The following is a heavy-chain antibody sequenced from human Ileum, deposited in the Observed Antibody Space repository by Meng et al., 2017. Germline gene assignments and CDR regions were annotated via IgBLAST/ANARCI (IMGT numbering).Heavy chain of an antibody. J-gene: IGHJ4*02. CDR2: AST. D-gene: IGHD7-27*01. V-gene: IGHV4-61*01. Sequence: QVPLQESGPGLVRPSETLSLIRHVSGASVTTSHYQWGWIRQPPGKGLEWIGYASTNYNPSLKSRLTISLDTSKNQVSLKLTSVTAADTAVHYCARDHWGSLDYWGQGILVTVSS. CDR3: ARDHWGSLDY. CDR1: GASVTTSHYQ.